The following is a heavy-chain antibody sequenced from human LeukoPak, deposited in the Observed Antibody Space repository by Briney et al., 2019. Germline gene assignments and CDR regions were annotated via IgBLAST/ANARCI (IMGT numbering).Heavy chain of an antibody. J-gene: IGHJ4*02. CDR1: GFTFRCYV. CDR2: ICGSGGNT. D-gene: IGHD3-10*01. V-gene: IGHV3-23*01. Sequence: GESLTLPRSACGFTFRCYVLRWVRQPAGKGVAWVAAICGSGGNTYYADSVKGPFTISRDISKNTLYLQINSLRAEDTAVYYCAKDRALVWFGALEYWGQGTLVSVSS. CDR3: AKDRALVWFGALEY.